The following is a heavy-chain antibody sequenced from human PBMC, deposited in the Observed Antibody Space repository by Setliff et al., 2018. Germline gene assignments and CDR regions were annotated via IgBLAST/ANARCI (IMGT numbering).Heavy chain of an antibody. J-gene: IGHJ4*02. D-gene: IGHD3-10*01. V-gene: IGHV4-59*04. CDR3: ARGPDNYYGQQYFDY. CDR1: GGSISSYY. CDR2: VHHRGNT. Sequence: SETLSLTCTVSGGSISSYYWGWIWQPPGKGLEWIGTVHHRGNTYYNPSLKSRVTMSLDTSKNQFSLNLYSVTAADTAMFYCARGPDNYYGQQYFDYWGQGMLVTVSS.